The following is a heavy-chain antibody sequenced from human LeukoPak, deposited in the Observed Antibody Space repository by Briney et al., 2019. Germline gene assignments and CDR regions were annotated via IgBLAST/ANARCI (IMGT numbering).Heavy chain of an antibody. Sequence: ASVKVSCKASGYTFTSYDINWVRQATGQGLEWMGWMNPNRGNTGYAQKFQGRATMTRNTSIGTAYMELSSLRSEDTAVYYCARGVSVTTVTTYGYWGQGTLVTVSS. D-gene: IGHD4-17*01. CDR1: GYTFTSYD. J-gene: IGHJ4*02. V-gene: IGHV1-8*01. CDR3: ARGVSVTTVTTYGY. CDR2: MNPNRGNT.